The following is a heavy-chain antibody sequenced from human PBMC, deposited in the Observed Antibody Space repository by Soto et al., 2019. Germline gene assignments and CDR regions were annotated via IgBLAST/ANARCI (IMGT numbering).Heavy chain of an antibody. V-gene: IGHV4-34*01. D-gene: IGHD3-3*01. CDR1: GGSFSYY. CDR2: ISYSGSA. CDR3: ARGRYLRVTIVGVVKESYPNWFDP. Sequence: PSETLSLTCAVYGGSFSYYWVWIRQPPGKGLEWIGEISYSGSANYNPSLKSRVTISRDTSKNQFSLKLTSVTAADTAVYYCARGRYLRVTIVGVVKESYPNWFDPWGQGTPVTVSS. J-gene: IGHJ5*02.